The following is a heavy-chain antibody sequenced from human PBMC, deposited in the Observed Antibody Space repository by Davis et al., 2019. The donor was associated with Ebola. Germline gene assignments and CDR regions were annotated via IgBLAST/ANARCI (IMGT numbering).Heavy chain of an antibody. CDR3: AKDLCYYGSEPMGCYYGMDV. D-gene: IGHD3-10*01. CDR1: GFTFSSYG. V-gene: IGHV3-30*18. J-gene: IGHJ6*04. Sequence: GGSLRLSCAASGFTFSSYGMHWVRQAPGKGLEWVAVISYDGSNKYYADSVKGRFTISRDNSKNTLYLQMNSLRAEDTAVYYCAKDLCYYGSEPMGCYYGMDVWGKGTTVTVSS. CDR2: ISYDGSNK.